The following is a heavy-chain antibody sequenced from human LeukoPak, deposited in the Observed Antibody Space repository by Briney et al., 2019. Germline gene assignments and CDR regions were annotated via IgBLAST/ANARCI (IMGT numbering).Heavy chain of an antibody. J-gene: IGHJ2*01. CDR1: GFTFSLYA. D-gene: IGHD3-10*01. Sequence: GGSLRLSCAASGFTFSLYAMHWVRQAPGKGLEYVSAISSDGGSAYYADSVKGRFTISRDNSKNTLNLQMGGLRVEDMAAYYCARVGSTVRGVIFDWYFDLWGRGTQVTVSS. CDR2: ISSDGGSA. V-gene: IGHV3-64*02. CDR3: ARVGSTVRGVIFDWYFDL.